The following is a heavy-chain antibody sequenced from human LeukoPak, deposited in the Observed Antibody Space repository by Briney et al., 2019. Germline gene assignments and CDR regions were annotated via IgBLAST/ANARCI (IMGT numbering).Heavy chain of an antibody. CDR2: INSDGSRT. CDR1: RFIFSTYR. J-gene: IGHJ5*01. Sequence: GGSLRLSCAASRFIFSTYRMHWVRQAPGKGLVWVSRINSDGSRTNYADSVKGRFTISRDNAKNTLYLQMNSLRADDTAMYYCARAVTYFYGSVTYDWFESWGQGTLVTVSS. V-gene: IGHV3-74*01. CDR3: ARAVTYFYGSVTYDWFES. D-gene: IGHD3-10*01.